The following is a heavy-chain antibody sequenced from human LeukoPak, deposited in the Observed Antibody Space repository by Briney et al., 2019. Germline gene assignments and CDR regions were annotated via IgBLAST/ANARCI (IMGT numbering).Heavy chain of an antibody. CDR1: GYRFRDHY. V-gene: IGHV1-2*02. D-gene: IGHD4-17*01. CDR3: ARGYFGDYVLDT. Sequence: GASVKISCKAYGYRFRDHYIHWVRQAPGQGLEYLGWINPNSGGTNYAQEFQGRVTLTRDTSIDTAYIHLDSLTSDDTAVYFCARGYFGDYVLDTWGQGTLVTVSS. CDR2: INPNSGGT. J-gene: IGHJ5*02.